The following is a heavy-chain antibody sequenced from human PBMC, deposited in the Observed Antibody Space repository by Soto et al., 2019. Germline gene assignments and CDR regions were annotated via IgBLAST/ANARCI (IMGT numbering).Heavy chain of an antibody. D-gene: IGHD5-12*01. Sequence: GSVKVSCKASGCTFTSYGISWVRQAPGQGLEWMGWISAYNGNTNYAQKLQGRVTMTTDTSTSTAYMELRSLRSDDTAVYYCARSPIVATVLFDNWGQGTLLTVSS. CDR3: ARSPIVATVLFDN. J-gene: IGHJ4*02. CDR2: ISAYNGNT. CDR1: GCTFTSYG. V-gene: IGHV1-18*01.